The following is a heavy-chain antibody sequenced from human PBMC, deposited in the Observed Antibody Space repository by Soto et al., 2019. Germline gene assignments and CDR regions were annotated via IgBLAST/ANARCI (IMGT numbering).Heavy chain of an antibody. CDR1: GYTFTSYG. J-gene: IGHJ5*02. CDR3: AKDYGDYVPTSSTYNWFDP. D-gene: IGHD4-17*01. Sequence: GASVKVSCKASGYTFTSYGISWVRQAPGQGLEWMGWISAYNGNTNYAQKLQGRVTMTTDTSTSTAYMELRSLRSDDTAVYYCAKDYGDYVPTSSTYNWFDPWGQGTLVTVSS. CDR2: ISAYNGNT. V-gene: IGHV1-18*01.